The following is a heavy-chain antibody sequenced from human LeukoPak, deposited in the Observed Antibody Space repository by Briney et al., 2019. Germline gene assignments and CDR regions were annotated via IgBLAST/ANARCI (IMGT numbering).Heavy chain of an antibody. CDR1: GFTFSSYA. Sequence: GGSLRLSCAASGFTFSSYAMNWVRQAPGKGLEWVSSISSSSSYIYYADSVKGRFTISRDNAKNSLYLQMNSLRAEDTAVYYCARGQDVLLWFGELFFDYWGQGTLVTVSS. CDR3: ARGQDVLLWFGELFFDY. V-gene: IGHV3-21*01. J-gene: IGHJ4*02. D-gene: IGHD3-10*01. CDR2: ISSSSSYI.